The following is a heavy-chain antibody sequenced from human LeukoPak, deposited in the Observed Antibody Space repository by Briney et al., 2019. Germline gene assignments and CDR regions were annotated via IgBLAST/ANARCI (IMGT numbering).Heavy chain of an antibody. CDR2: ISSSGSTI. CDR3: ARDTYYYDSSGYHPFDY. J-gene: IGHJ4*02. D-gene: IGHD3-22*01. Sequence: GGSLRLSCAASGFTFSSYEMNWVRQAPGKGLEWVSYISSSGSTIYYADSVKGRFTISRDNAKNSLYLQMNSLRAEDTAVYYCARDTYYYDSSGYHPFDYWGQGTLVTVSS. V-gene: IGHV3-48*03. CDR1: GFTFSSYE.